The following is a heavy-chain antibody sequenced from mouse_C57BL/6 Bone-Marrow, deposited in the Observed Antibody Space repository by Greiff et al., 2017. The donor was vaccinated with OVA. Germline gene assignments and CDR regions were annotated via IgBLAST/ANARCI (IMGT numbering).Heavy chain of an antibody. J-gene: IGHJ1*03. CDR1: GFTFSSYG. D-gene: IGHD2-1*01. CDR2: ISSGGSYT. CDR3: ARPSIYYGNSYWYFDV. V-gene: IGHV5-6*01. Sequence: EVKLVESGGDLVKPGGSLKLYCAASGFTFSSYGMSWVRQTPDKRLEWVATISSGGSYTYYPDSVKGRFTISRDNAKNTLYLQMSSLKSEDTAMYYCARPSIYYGNSYWYFDVWGTGTTVTVSS.